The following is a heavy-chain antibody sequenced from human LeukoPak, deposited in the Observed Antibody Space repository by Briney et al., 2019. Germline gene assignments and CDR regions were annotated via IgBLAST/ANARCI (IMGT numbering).Heavy chain of an antibody. CDR1: GFTFSSYS. Sequence: GGSLRLSCAASGFTFSSYSMNWVRQAPGKGLEWVSSISSGSSYISYADSVKGRFTISRDNAKNLLYLQMNSLRAEDTAVYYCARGHYGDTYGMDVWGQGTTVTVSS. J-gene: IGHJ6*02. CDR3: ARGHYGDTYGMDV. CDR2: ISSGSSYI. D-gene: IGHD4-17*01. V-gene: IGHV3-21*06.